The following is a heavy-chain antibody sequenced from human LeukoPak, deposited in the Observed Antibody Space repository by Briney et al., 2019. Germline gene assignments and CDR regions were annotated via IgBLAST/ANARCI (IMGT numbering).Heavy chain of an antibody. D-gene: IGHD6-13*01. CDR2: ISGSGGST. Sequence: GGSLRLSCAASGFTFSSYEMNWVRQAPGKGLEWVSYISGSGGSTYYADSVKGRFTISRDNSKNTLYLQTNSLRAEDTAVYYCAKRQPLDAFDIWGQGTMVTVSS. CDR3: AKRQPLDAFDI. CDR1: GFTFSSYE. V-gene: IGHV3-23*01. J-gene: IGHJ3*02.